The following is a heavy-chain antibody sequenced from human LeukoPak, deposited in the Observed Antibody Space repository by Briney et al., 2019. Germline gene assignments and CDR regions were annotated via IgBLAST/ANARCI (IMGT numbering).Heavy chain of an antibody. CDR3: ARGGPPGYYYDYYMDV. CDR1: DDSITMYY. V-gene: IGHV4-59*01. CDR2: VDHTGST. Sequence: SETLSLTCSVSDDSITMYYWTWIRQPPGKGLEWIGYVDHTGSTNFNPSLNGRVSISRDTSKNLFSLRLRSVTAADTAVYFCARGGPPGYYYDYYMDVWGKGTTVTISS. J-gene: IGHJ6*03.